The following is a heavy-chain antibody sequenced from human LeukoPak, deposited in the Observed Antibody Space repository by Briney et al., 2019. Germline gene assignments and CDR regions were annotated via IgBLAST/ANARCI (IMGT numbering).Heavy chain of an antibody. V-gene: IGHV4-59*01. Sequence: SETLSLTCTVSGDSLSPYYWGWIRQPPGKGLEWLGYISYSGSTNYNPSLKSRVTISVDTSKNQFSLKLSSVTAADTAVYYCARDKTHYDILTGYREHHFDYWGQGTLVTVSS. J-gene: IGHJ4*02. D-gene: IGHD3-9*01. CDR3: ARDKTHYDILTGYREHHFDY. CDR1: GDSLSPYY. CDR2: ISYSGST.